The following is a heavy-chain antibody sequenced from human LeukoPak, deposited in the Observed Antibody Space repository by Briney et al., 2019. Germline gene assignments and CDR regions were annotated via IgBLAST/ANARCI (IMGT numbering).Heavy chain of an antibody. CDR3: TRGAAAGAFDI. V-gene: IGHV3-74*01. Sequence: GGSLRLSCAASGFTFSSHGMHWVRQAPGKGLVWVSRINSDGSSISYADSVKGRFTISRDNAKNTLYLQMNSLRAEDTAVYYCTRGAAAGAFDIWGQGTMVTVSS. CDR2: INSDGSSI. D-gene: IGHD6-25*01. CDR1: GFTFSSHG. J-gene: IGHJ3*02.